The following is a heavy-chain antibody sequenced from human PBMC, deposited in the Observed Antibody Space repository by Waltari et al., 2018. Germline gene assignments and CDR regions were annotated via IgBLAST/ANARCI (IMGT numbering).Heavy chain of an antibody. CDR2: VSPDGSET. V-gene: IGHV3-7*04. Sequence: EVPLVESGGDVVQPGGSLRLSCGASGFSLSGYWMSWVRQAPGTGLEWVASVSPDGSETNHADSVQGRFTISRDNARDSLFLQMHSLRVEDRGVYYCTRGNMGAIWGNAFHIWGQGTTVSVST. CDR3: TRGNMGAIWGNAFHI. D-gene: IGHD1-26*01. CDR1: GFSLSGYW. J-gene: IGHJ3*02.